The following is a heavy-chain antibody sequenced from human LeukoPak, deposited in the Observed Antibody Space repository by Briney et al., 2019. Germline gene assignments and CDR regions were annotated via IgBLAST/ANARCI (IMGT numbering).Heavy chain of an antibody. J-gene: IGHJ4*02. V-gene: IGHV3-23*01. CDR3: AKDVALELRFDY. D-gene: IGHD1-26*01. CDR2: ISGSGGST. Sequence: GGSLRLSCAASGFTFSSYAVSWVRQAPGKGLEWVSAISGSGGSTYYADSVKGRFTISRDNSKNTLYLQMNSLRAEDTAVYYCAKDVALELRFDYWGQGTLVTVSS. CDR1: GFTFSSYA.